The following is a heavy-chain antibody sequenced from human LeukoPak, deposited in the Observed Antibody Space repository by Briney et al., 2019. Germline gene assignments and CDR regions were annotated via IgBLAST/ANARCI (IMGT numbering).Heavy chain of an antibody. V-gene: IGHV3-48*01. CDR3: ARVPDYYDSSGY. Sequence: GGSLRLSCAASGFTFSSYGMNLVRQAPGKGLEWVSYISRTSNTIYYADSVKGRFTISRDNAKNTLYLQMNSPRVEDTAVYYCARVPDYYDSSGYWGQGTLVTVSS. D-gene: IGHD3-22*01. CDR1: GFTFSSYG. CDR2: ISRTSNTI. J-gene: IGHJ4*02.